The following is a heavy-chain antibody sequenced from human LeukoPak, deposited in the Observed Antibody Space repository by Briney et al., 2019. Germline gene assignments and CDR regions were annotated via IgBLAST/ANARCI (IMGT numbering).Heavy chain of an antibody. V-gene: IGHV3-74*01. CDR2: INSDGSST. CDR3: AGDGGWELRDDAFDI. J-gene: IGHJ3*02. CDR1: GFTFSSYW. Sequence: GGSLRLSCAASGFTFSSYWMHWVRQAPGKGLVWVSRINSDGSSTSYADSVKGRFTISRDNAKNTLYLQMNSLGAEDTAVYYCAGDGGWELRDDAFDIWGQGTMVTVSS. D-gene: IGHD1-26*01.